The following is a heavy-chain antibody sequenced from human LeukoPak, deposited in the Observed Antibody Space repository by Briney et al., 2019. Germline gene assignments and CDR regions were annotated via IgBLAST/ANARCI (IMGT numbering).Heavy chain of an antibody. D-gene: IGHD6-13*01. CDR1: GFTFSSYA. CDR2: ISYDGNKK. V-gene: IGHV3-30-3*01. CDR3: AKDQAVANYYFDF. J-gene: IGHJ4*02. Sequence: GGSLRLSCAASGFTFSSYAMHWVRQAPGKGLEWVAVISYDGNKKYYADSVKGRFTVSRDNSKNTLYLQMNSLRAEDTAVYYCAKDQAVANYYFDFWGQGTLVTVSS.